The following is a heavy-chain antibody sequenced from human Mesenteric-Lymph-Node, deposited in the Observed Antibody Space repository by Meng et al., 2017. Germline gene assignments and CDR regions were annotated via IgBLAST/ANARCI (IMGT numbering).Heavy chain of an antibody. D-gene: IGHD3-22*01. CDR3: VKDRYYYDSSGRQYYFDS. J-gene: IGHJ4*02. V-gene: IGHV3-23*01. CDR2: ISGGGGST. Sequence: GESLKISCAASGFPFSIYAMNWVRQAPGKGLEWVSAISGGGGSTYYADSVKGRFSISRDNSKNTTYLQMNSLGVEDTAVYYCVKDRYYYDSSGRQYYFDSWGQGTLVTVSS. CDR1: GFPFSIYA.